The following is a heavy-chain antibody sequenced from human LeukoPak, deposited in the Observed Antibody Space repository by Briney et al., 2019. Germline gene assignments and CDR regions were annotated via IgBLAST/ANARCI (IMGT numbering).Heavy chain of an antibody. Sequence: SETLSLTCAVYGGSFSGYYWSWIRQPPGKGLEWIGEINHSGSTNYNPSLKSGVTISVDTYKNQFSLKMSSVTAADTAVYYCARKCSSTSCYNYWGQGTLVTVSS. J-gene: IGHJ4*02. V-gene: IGHV4-34*01. CDR2: INHSGST. D-gene: IGHD2-2*01. CDR3: ARKCSSTSCYNY. CDR1: GGSFSGYY.